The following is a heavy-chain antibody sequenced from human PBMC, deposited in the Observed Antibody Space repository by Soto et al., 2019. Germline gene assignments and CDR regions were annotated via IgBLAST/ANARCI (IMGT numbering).Heavy chain of an antibody. J-gene: IGHJ4*02. CDR2: IDPSDSYT. D-gene: IGHD3-22*01. CDR1: GYSFTSYW. V-gene: IGHV5-10-1*01. Sequence: GESLKISCKGSGYSFTSYWISWVRQMPGKGLEWMGRIDPSDSYTNYSPSFQGHVTISADKSISTAYLQWSSLKASDTAMYYCARLPIYYNSIGYDIDYWGQGTLVTVSS. CDR3: ARLPIYYNSIGYDIDY.